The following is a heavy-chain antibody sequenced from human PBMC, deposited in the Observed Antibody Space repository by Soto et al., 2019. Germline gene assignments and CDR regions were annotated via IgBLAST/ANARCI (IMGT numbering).Heavy chain of an antibody. CDR1: GYTFTSYG. V-gene: IGHV1-18*01. D-gene: IGHD3-22*01. Sequence: GASVKVSCKASGYTFTSYGISWVRQAPGQGLEWMGWISAYNGNTNYAQKLQGRVTMTTDTSTSTAYMELRSLRSDDTAVYYCARDTYYYDSSGYTKYFQHWGQGTLVTVSS. CDR2: ISAYNGNT. J-gene: IGHJ1*01. CDR3: ARDTYYYDSSGYTKYFQH.